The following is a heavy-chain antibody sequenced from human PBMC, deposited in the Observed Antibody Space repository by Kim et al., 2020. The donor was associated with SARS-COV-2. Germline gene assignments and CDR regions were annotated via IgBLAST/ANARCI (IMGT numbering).Heavy chain of an antibody. V-gene: IGHV4-34*01. J-gene: IGHJ4*02. Sequence: SETLSLTCAVYGGSFSDYYWSWIRQPPGKGLEWIGEINHSGSTNYNPSLKSRVTISVDTSKNQFSLKLSSVTAADTAMYYCARGALYCSGGSCYPGLFDYWGQGTLVTVSS. CDR1: GGSFSDYY. D-gene: IGHD2-15*01. CDR3: ARGALYCSGGSCYPGLFDY. CDR2: INHSGST.